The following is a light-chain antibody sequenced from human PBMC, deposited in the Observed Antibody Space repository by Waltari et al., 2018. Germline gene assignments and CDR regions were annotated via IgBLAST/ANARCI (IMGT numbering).Light chain of an antibody. Sequence: DIQMTQSPSTLSASVGDRVTITCRASQSISSWLAWYQQQPGKAPKLLIYGPSNLQIGVPSRFSGSGSGTEFTLTISSLQPDDFAVYYCQQYKTYPHTFGQGTRLEIK. CDR3: QQYKTYPHT. CDR2: GPS. CDR1: QSISSW. J-gene: IGKJ2*01. V-gene: IGKV1-5*03.